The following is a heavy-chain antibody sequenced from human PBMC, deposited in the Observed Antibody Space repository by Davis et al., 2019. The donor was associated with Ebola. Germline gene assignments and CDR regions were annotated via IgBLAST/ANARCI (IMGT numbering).Heavy chain of an antibody. CDR1: QFTFSYYW. CDR2: IHSDGSAT. J-gene: IGHJ3*01. CDR3: ARGVRGGFDL. D-gene: IGHD4-23*01. Sequence: GESLKISCAASQFTFSYYWMHWVRQAPGRGLVWVSRIHSDGSATNYADSVKGRFTISRDNAKNTLSLQMKSLRAEDTAVYYCARGVRGGFDLWGQGTMVTVSS. V-gene: IGHV3-74*01.